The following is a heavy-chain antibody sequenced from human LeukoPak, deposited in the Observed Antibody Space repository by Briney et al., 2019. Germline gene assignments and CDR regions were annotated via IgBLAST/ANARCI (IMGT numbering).Heavy chain of an antibody. CDR2: MLYSGNT. CDR1: GGSISSGSHY. D-gene: IGHD3-22*01. CDR3: ARHLDSRGRYFDY. J-gene: IGHJ4*02. V-gene: IGHV4-39*01. Sequence: SEILSLTCIVSGGSISSGSHYWAWVRQPPGKGLEWIASMLYSGNTYYNPSLKSRVTISVDTSKNQFFLRLSSVTAADTTVYYCARHLDSRGRYFDYWGQGTLVTVSS.